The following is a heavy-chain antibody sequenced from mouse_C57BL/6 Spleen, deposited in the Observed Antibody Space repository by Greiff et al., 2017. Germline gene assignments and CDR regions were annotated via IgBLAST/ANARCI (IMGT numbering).Heavy chain of an antibody. D-gene: IGHD3-2*02. J-gene: IGHJ4*01. CDR3: ARSGVAMDN. Sequence: VQLQQSGPVLVKPGASVKMSCKASGYTFTDYYMNWVQQSHGKSLEWIGVINPYNGGTSYNQKFKGTATLTVDKSSSTAYRELNSLTSVDSEVYYCARSGVAMDNWGQGTSVTVSS. V-gene: IGHV1-19*01. CDR2: INPYNGGT. CDR1: GYTFTDYY.